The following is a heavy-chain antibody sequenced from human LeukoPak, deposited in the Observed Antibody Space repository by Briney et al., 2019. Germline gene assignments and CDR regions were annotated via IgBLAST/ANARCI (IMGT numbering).Heavy chain of an antibody. CDR3: AKTRSYYYYYMDV. Sequence: KPSETLSLTCAVYGGSFSGYYWSWIRQPPGKGLEWIGEINHSGSTNYNPSLKSRVTISVDTSKNQFSLKLSSVTAADTAVYYCAKTRSYYYYYMDVWGEGTKVTVSS. CDR2: INHSGST. V-gene: IGHV4-34*01. J-gene: IGHJ6*03. CDR1: GGSFSGYY.